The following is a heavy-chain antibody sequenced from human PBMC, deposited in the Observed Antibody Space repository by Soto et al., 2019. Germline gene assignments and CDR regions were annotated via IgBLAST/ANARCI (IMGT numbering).Heavy chain of an antibody. D-gene: IGHD5-12*01. CDR3: AKMATSAPDF. CDR2: ISYDGSNK. Sequence: VVSLRLSCGASGFTLSSDGMHWVRQAPCKGLEWVAVISYDGSNKYYADPVKGRFTISRDNSKKTPYLQMNSLRAEDTAVYYCAKMATSAPDFWGQGTLVTVSS. CDR1: GFTLSSDG. J-gene: IGHJ4*02. V-gene: IGHV3-30*18.